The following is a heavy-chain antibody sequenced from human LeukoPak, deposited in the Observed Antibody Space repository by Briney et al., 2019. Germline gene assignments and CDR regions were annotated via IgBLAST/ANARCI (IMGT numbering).Heavy chain of an antibody. D-gene: IGHD6-13*01. V-gene: IGHV3-21*01. CDR3: ARAIAAAGTFDD. CDR2: ISSSSSYI. Sequence: GGSLRLSCAASGFTFSSYSMNWVRPAPGEGLEWVSSISSSSSYIYYADSVKGRFTISRDNAKNSLYLQLNSLRAEDTAVYYCARAIAAAGTFDDWGQGTLVTVSS. CDR1: GFTFSSYS. J-gene: IGHJ4*02.